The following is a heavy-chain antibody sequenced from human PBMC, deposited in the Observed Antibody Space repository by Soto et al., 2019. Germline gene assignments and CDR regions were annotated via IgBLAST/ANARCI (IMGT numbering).Heavy chain of an antibody. CDR2: ISYDGSNK. V-gene: IGHV3-30-3*01. J-gene: IGHJ6*02. D-gene: IGHD6-13*01. CDR1: GFTFSSYA. CDR3: ARDGRRSSSWYYYYGMDV. Sequence: GGSLRLSCAASGFTFSSYAMHWVRQAPGKGLEWVAVISYDGSNKYYADSVKGRFTISRDNSKNTLYLQMNSLRAEDTAVYYCARDGRRSSSWYYYYGMDVCGQGTTVIVSS.